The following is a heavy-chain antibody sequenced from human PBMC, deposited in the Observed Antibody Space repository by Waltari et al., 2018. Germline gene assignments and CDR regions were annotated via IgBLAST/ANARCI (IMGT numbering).Heavy chain of an antibody. J-gene: IGHJ6*02. Sequence: QVQLVQSGAEVKKPGASVKVSCKASGYTFTSYGISWVLQAPGQGLEWMGWISAYNGNTNYAQKLQGRVTMTTDTSTSTAYMELRSLRSDDTAVYYCARVGGTYWNYYYYYGMDVWGQGTTVTVSS. CDR3: ARVGGTYWNYYYYYGMDV. V-gene: IGHV1-18*01. CDR2: ISAYNGNT. D-gene: IGHD1-1*01. CDR1: GYTFTSYG.